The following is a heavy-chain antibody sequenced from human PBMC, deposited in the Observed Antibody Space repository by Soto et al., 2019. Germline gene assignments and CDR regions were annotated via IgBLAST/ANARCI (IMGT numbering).Heavy chain of an antibody. J-gene: IGHJ4*02. CDR1: GFTFSSYA. CDR3: ATIQLFEYSSGWTPLDY. CDR2: ISYDGSNK. Sequence: GGSLRLSCAASGFTFSSYAMHWVRQAPGKGLEWVAVISYDGSNKYYADSVKGRFTISRDNSKNTLYLQMNSLRAEDTAVYYCATIQLFEYSSGWTPLDYWGQGTLVTVSS. D-gene: IGHD6-19*01. V-gene: IGHV3-30-3*01.